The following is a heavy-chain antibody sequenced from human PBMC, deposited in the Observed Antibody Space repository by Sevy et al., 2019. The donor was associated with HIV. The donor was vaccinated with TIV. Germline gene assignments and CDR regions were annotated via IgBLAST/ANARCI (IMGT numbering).Heavy chain of an antibody. CDR1: GFTFSTYA. CDR2: ISLSGGDT. D-gene: IGHD3-10*01. Sequence: GGSLRLSCAASGFTFSTYAMTWVRQAPGKGLEWVSVISLSGGDTYYANSVKGRFTISGDNSKKTLYLQMNSLTAEDTAVYYCAKDRVSGTYYTGDFDYWGQGTLVTVSS. J-gene: IGHJ4*02. CDR3: AKDRVSGTYYTGDFDY. V-gene: IGHV3-23*01.